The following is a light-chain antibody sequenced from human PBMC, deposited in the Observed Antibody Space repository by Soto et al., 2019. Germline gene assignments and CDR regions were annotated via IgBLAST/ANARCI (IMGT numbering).Light chain of an antibody. Sequence: EIALTQSPATLSLSPGERATLSCRASQSVSSYLAWYQQKPGQAPRLLIYDASNRATGIPARFSGSGSGTDFTLTISSLEPEDCAVYYCQQRSNWPPGGAFGQGTKVEIK. CDR1: QSVSSY. J-gene: IGKJ1*01. CDR2: DAS. CDR3: QQRSNWPPGGA. V-gene: IGKV3-11*01.